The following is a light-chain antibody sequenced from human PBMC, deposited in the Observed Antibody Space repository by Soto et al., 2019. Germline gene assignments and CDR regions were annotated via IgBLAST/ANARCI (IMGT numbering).Light chain of an antibody. CDR2: SVS. J-gene: IGKJ1*01. Sequence: EIVMTQSPVTLSVATGESATLSCRASQSVSSYLAWYQQKPGQTPRLLIYSVSSRATGIPDRFSGSGSGTDFTLTISRLEPEDFAMYYCLHHGSSLWTFGQGTKVDIK. CDR1: QSVSSY. CDR3: LHHGSSLWT. V-gene: IGKV3-20*01.